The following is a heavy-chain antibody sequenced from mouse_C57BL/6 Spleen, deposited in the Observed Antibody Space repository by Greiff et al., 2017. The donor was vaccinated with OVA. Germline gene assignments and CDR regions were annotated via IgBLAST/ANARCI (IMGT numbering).Heavy chain of an antibody. J-gene: IGHJ2*01. V-gene: IGHV1-19*01. CDR1: GYTFTDYY. CDR3: ARVEGSYFDY. CDR2: INPYNGGT. Sequence: VQLQQSGPVLVKPGVSVKMSCKASGYTFTDYYMNWVKQSHGKSLEWIGVINPYNGGTSYNQKFKGKATLTVDKSSSTAYMELNSLTSEDSAVYYCARVEGSYFDYWGQGTTLTVSS.